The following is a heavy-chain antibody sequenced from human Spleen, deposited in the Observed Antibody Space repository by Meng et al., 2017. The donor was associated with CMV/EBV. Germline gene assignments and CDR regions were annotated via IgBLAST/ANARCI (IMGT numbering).Heavy chain of an antibody. J-gene: IGHJ4*02. Sequence: GESLKISCAASGFTFSSYGMHWVRQAPGKGLEWVAFIRFDGSNTYYADSVKGRFTISRDNSKNTLYLQMNSLRAEDTAVYYCAKVSLRFLEWLYFDYWGQGTLVTVSS. V-gene: IGHV3-30*02. CDR2: IRFDGSNT. CDR1: GFTFSSYG. D-gene: IGHD3-3*01. CDR3: AKVSLRFLEWLYFDY.